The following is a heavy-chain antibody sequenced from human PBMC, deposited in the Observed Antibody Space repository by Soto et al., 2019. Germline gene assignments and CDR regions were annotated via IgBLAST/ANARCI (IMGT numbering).Heavy chain of an antibody. V-gene: IGHV3-23*01. J-gene: IGHJ4*02. D-gene: IGHD4-17*01. CDR3: ANAAHDYGDYGDY. Sequence: GGSLRLSCAASGFTFSSYAMSCVRQAPGKGLEWVSAISGSCGSTYYADSVKGRFTISRDNSKNTLYLQMNSLRAEDTAVYYCANAAHDYGDYGDYWGQGTLVTVSS. CDR1: GFTFSSYA. CDR2: ISGSCGST.